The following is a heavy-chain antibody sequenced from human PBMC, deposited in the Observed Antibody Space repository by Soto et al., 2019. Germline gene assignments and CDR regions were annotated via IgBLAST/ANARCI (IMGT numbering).Heavy chain of an antibody. V-gene: IGHV2-5*02. D-gene: IGHD3-22*01. CDR2: IYWDDDK. CDR1: GFSLSSSGVG. J-gene: IGHJ5*02. CDR3: AHRVTYYDSGGSFHNWFDP. Sequence: QITLKESGPTLVKPTQTLTLTCTFSGFSLSSSGVGVGWIRQPPGKALEWLALIYWDDDKRYSPSLKSRLTITKDTSKNQVVLTMTSMDPVDTATYYCAHRVTYYDSGGSFHNWFDPWGQGTLVTVSS.